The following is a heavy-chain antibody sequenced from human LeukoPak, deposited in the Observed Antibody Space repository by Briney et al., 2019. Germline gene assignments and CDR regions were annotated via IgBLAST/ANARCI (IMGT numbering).Heavy chain of an antibody. J-gene: IGHJ4*02. CDR3: ARDHGGGFDY. V-gene: IGHV4-61*02. CDR1: GGSISSGSYY. CDR2: IYTSGST. D-gene: IGHD4-23*01. Sequence: SETLSLTCTVSGGSISSGSYYWSWIRQPAGKGLEWIGRIYTSGSTNYNPSLKSRVTISVDTSKNQFSLKLSSVTAADTAVYYCARDHGGGFDYWGQGTLVTVSS.